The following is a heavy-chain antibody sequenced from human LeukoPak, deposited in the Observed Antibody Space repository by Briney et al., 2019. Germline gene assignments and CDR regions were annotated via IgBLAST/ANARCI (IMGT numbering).Heavy chain of an antibody. CDR2: ISYDGSNK. J-gene: IGHJ3*01. D-gene: IGHD3-22*01. Sequence: PGGSLRLSCAASGFTFSSYGMHWVRQTPGKGLEWVSVISYDGSNKYYADSVKGRFTISRDNSKNTLYLQMNSLRAEDTAVYYCAKTIVVVTTLRDAFDVWGQGTMVTVSS. CDR1: GFTFSSYG. V-gene: IGHV3-30*18. CDR3: AKTIVVVTTLRDAFDV.